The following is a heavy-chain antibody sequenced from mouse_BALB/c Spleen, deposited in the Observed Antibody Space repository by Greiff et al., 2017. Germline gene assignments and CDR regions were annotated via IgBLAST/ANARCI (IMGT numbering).Heavy chain of an antibody. V-gene: IGHV8-8*01. J-gene: IGHJ3*01. CDR1: GFSLSTSGMG. CDR3: ARVYYGFLPWFAY. CDR2: IWWDDDK. D-gene: IGHD2-2*01. Sequence: QVTLKVSGPGILQPSQTLSLTCSFSGFSLSTSGMGVGWIRQPSGKGLEWLAHIWWDDDKRYNPALKSRLTISKDTSSNQVFLKIASVDTADTATYYCARVYYGFLPWFAYWGQGTLVTVSA.